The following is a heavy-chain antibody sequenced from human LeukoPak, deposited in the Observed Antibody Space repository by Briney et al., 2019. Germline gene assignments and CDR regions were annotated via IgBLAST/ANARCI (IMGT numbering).Heavy chain of an antibody. J-gene: IGHJ4*02. Sequence: GESLKTSCKASGYTFTNNWIGWVRQMPGKGLEWMGRIFPGDYDTRYSPSFQGQVTITADRSINTVYLQWNSLRASDSAIYYCVKSWCRGILVCPDYWGQGTMVTDSS. CDR3: VKSWCRGILVCPDY. CDR1: GYTFTNNW. CDR2: IFPGDYDT. D-gene: IGHD4/OR15-4a*01. V-gene: IGHV5-51*01.